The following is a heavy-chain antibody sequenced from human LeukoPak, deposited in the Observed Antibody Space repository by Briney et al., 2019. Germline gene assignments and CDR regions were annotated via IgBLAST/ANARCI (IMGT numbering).Heavy chain of an antibody. CDR2: IHYSGST. D-gene: IGHD3-9*01. CDR3: ASADYDMAFDI. V-gene: IGHV4-31*03. J-gene: IGHJ3*02. CDR1: GGSISSGGYY. Sequence: SQTLSLTCTVSGGSISSGGYYWSWIRQHPGKGLEWIGYIHYSGSTDYNPSLKSRFTMSVDTSKNQFSLKLSSVTAADTAVYYCASADYDMAFDIWGQGTMVTVSS.